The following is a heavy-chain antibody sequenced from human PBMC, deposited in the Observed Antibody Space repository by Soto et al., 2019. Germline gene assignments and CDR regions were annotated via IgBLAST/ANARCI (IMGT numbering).Heavy chain of an antibody. V-gene: IGHV3-23*01. Sequence: PGGSLRLSCAASGFTFSSYSMSWVRQAPGKGLEWVSAISGSGGSTYYADSVKGRFTISRDNSKNTLYLQMNSLRAEDTAVYYCAKHDRPWLYFDYWGQGTLVTVSS. CDR3: AKHDRPWLYFDY. J-gene: IGHJ4*02. CDR1: GFTFSSYS. CDR2: ISGSGGST. D-gene: IGHD3-9*01.